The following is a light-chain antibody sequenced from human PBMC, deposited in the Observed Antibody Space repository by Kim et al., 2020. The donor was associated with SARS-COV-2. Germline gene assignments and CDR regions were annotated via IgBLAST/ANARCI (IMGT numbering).Light chain of an antibody. V-gene: IGKV3-15*01. CDR2: GAS. Sequence: EIVMTQSPATLSVSPGERATLSCRASQSVSKNLAWYQQKPGQAPRLLIYGASTRTTGIPVRFIGSGSGTAFTLTITSLQSEDSAVYYCQQYENWLAFGGGTKLEI. J-gene: IGKJ4*01. CDR1: QSVSKN. CDR3: QQYENWLA.